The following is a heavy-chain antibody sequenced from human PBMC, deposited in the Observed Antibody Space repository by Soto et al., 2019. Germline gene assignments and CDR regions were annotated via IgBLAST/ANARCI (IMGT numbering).Heavy chain of an antibody. D-gene: IGHD1-1*01. CDR2: IYYSGST. Sequence: SETLSLTCTVSGGSISSYYWSWIRQPPGKGLEWIGYIYYSGSTNYNPSLKSRVTISVDASKNQFSLKLSSVTAADTAVYYCARGERGWYFDLWGRGTPVTVSS. CDR1: GGSISSYY. V-gene: IGHV4-59*01. CDR3: ARGERGWYFDL. J-gene: IGHJ2*01.